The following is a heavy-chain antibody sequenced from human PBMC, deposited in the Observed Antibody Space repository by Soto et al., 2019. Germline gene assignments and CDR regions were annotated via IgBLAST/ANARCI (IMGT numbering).Heavy chain of an antibody. Sequence: ASVKVSCKASGYTFTGYYMHWVRQAPGQGLEWMGWINPNSGGTNYAQKFQGWVTMTRDTSISTAYMELSRLRSDDTAVYYCARTPFNYYGSGSIPFDYWGQGTLVTVSS. CDR1: GYTFTGYY. CDR2: INPNSGGT. CDR3: ARTPFNYYGSGSIPFDY. J-gene: IGHJ4*02. D-gene: IGHD3-10*01. V-gene: IGHV1-2*04.